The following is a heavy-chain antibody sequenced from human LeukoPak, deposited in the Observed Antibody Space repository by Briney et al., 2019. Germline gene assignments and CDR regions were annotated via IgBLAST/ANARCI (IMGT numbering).Heavy chain of an antibody. Sequence: GGSLRLSCAASGFTFSSYSMNWVRQAPGKGLEWVSYISSSSSSTIYYADSVKGRFTISRDNAKNSLYLQMNSLRAEDTAVYYCARFPTYCSGGSCYHSGQDYWGQGTLVTVSS. J-gene: IGHJ4*02. CDR2: ISSSSSSTI. CDR3: ARFPTYCSGGSCYHSGQDY. V-gene: IGHV3-48*04. CDR1: GFTFSSYS. D-gene: IGHD2-15*01.